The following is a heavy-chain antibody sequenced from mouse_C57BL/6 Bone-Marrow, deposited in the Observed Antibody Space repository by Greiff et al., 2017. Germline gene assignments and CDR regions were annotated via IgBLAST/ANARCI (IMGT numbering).Heavy chain of an antibody. CDR2: IDPSDSET. CDR1: GYTFTSYW. J-gene: IGHJ4*01. D-gene: IGHD1-1*01. CDR3: AKGYYYGSSYGYYAMDY. Sequence: QVQLQQPGAALVRPGSSVKLSCKASGYTFTSYWMHWVKQRPIQGLEWIGNIDPSDSETHYNQKFKDKATLTVDKSSSTAYMQLSSLTSEDSAVYYCAKGYYYGSSYGYYAMDYWGQGTSVTVSS. V-gene: IGHV1-52*01.